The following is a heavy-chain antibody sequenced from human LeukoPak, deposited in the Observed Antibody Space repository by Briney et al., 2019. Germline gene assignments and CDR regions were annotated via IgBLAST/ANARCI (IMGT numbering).Heavy chain of an antibody. V-gene: IGHV3-7*03. CDR1: GFTFSSYW. CDR3: ARVGDGYTRGYFDY. CDR2: IKQDGSEK. J-gene: IGHJ4*02. Sequence: GGSLRLSCAASGFTFSSYWMSWVRKAPGKGLEWVANIKQDGSEKYYVDSVKGRFTISRDNAKNSLYLQMNSLRAEDTAVYYCARVGDGYTRGYFDYWGQGTLVTVSS. D-gene: IGHD5-24*01.